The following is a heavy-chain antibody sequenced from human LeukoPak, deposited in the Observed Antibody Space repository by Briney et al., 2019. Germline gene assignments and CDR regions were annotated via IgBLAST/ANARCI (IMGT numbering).Heavy chain of an antibody. CDR2: IYHSGST. J-gene: IGHJ4*02. CDR3: AREESSSGSPFYGY. CDR1: GGSISSGGYY. Sequence: SETLSLTCTVSGGSISSGGYYWSWIRQPPGKGLEWIGYIYHSGSTYYNPSLKSRVTISVDRSKNQFSLKLSSVTAADTAVYYCAREESSSGSPFYGYWGQRTLVTVSS. D-gene: IGHD1-26*01. V-gene: IGHV4-30-2*01.